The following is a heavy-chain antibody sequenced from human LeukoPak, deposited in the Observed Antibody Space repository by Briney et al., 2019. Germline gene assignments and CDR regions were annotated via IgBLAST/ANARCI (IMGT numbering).Heavy chain of an antibody. CDR3: ARERGAARRSLDY. V-gene: IGHV3-11*04. CDR2: ISSSGSTI. J-gene: IGHJ4*02. CDR1: GFTFSDYY. Sequence: GGSLRLSCAASGFTFSDYYMSWIRQAPGKGLEWVSYISSSGSTIYYADSVKGRFTISRDNAKNTLYLQMNSLRAEDTAVYYCARERGAARRSLDYWGQGTLVTVSS. D-gene: IGHD6-6*01.